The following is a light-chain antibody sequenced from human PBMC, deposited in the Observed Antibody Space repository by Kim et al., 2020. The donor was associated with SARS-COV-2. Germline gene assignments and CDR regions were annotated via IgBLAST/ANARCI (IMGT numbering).Light chain of an antibody. CDR3: QQYNNYPYS. V-gene: IGKV1-5*03. J-gene: IGKJ2*03. Sequence: DIQMTQSPSTLSASVGDRVTITCRASQSISSWLDWYQQKPGKAPKLLIYKASSLESGVPSRFSGSGSGTEFTLTISSLQPDDFATYYCQQYNNYPYSFGQGTKLEI. CDR1: QSISSW. CDR2: KAS.